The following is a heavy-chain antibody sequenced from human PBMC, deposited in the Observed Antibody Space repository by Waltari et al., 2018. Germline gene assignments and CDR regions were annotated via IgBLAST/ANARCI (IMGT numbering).Heavy chain of an antibody. CDR1: GGPISSRSYH. J-gene: IGHJ4*02. V-gene: IGHV4-39*07. Sequence: QLQLQESGPGLVKPSETLSLTCTVSGGPISSRSYHWVWISQPPGKGLEWIGSIYYSGSTYYNPSLKSRVTISVDTSKNQFSLKLSSVTAADTAVYYCAVTPDSGAAAGKDYWGQGTLVTVSS. CDR2: IYYSGST. CDR3: AVTPDSGAAAGKDY. D-gene: IGHD6-13*01.